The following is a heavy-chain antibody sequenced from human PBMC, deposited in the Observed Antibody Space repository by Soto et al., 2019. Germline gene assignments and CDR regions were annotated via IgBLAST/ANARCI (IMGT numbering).Heavy chain of an antibody. D-gene: IGHD6-19*01. J-gene: IGHJ4*02. Sequence: QVQLVESGGGAVQPGRSLRLSCAASGFSFSYYGMHWVRQAPGKGLEWVASMWYDGSNIYYADSVKGRFTISRDNSRNTLFLQINSLRAEDTAVYYCAREGTGSSGLDSHFDYWGQGTLVTVSS. CDR1: GFSFSYYG. CDR2: MWYDGSNI. V-gene: IGHV3-33*01. CDR3: AREGTGSSGLDSHFDY.